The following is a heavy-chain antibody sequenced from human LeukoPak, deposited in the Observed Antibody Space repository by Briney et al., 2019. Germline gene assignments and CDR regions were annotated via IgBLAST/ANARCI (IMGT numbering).Heavy chain of an antibody. D-gene: IGHD3-3*01. J-gene: IGHJ5*02. CDR3: ARDHHDFWSGCWPSWFDP. CDR1: GYTFTGYY. V-gene: IGHV1-2*02. CDR2: INPNSGGT. Sequence: ASVKVSCKASGYTFTGYYMHWVRQAPGQGLEWMGWINPNSGGTNYAQKFQGRVTMTRDTSISTAYMELSRLRSDDTAVYYCARDHHDFWSGCWPSWFDPWGQGTLVTVSS.